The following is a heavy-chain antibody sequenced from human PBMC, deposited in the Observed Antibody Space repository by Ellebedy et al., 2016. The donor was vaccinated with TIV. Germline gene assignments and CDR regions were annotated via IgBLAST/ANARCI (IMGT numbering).Heavy chain of an antibody. J-gene: IGHJ5*02. D-gene: IGHD3-3*01. CDR2: IYSGGST. V-gene: IGHV3-66*01. Sequence: GESLKISCAASGFTFSSYSMNWVRQAPGKGLEWVSVIYSGGSTYYADSVKGRFTISRENAKNALFLQMDGLRVDDSAVYYCVGFGVFNLWGQGAPVTVSS. CDR3: VGFGVFNL. CDR1: GFTFSSYS.